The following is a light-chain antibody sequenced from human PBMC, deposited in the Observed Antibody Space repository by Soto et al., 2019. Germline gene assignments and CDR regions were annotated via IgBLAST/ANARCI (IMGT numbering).Light chain of an antibody. Sequence: DIQMTRSPSSLSASVGDRVTITCRASETISTYLNWYQQKPGKAPNLLIYFASTLQSGVPSRFSGSGSGTDFTLTISTLQPEDFATYYCQQSNSSVRTFGQGTKVEVK. J-gene: IGKJ1*01. V-gene: IGKV1-39*01. CDR1: ETISTY. CDR3: QQSNSSVRT. CDR2: FAS.